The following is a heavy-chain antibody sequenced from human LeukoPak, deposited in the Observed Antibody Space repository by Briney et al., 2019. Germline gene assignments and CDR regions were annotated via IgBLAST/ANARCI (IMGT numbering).Heavy chain of an antibody. J-gene: IGHJ5*02. CDR2: IYHSGST. CDR1: GGSISSSNW. V-gene: IGHV4-4*02. D-gene: IGHD3-9*01. Sequence: PSGTLSLTCAVSGGSISSSNWWSWVRQPPGKGPEWIGEIYHSGSTNYNPSLKSRVTISVDKSKNQFSLKLSSVTAADTAVYYCARVLRYFDWLLISPWGQGTLVTVSS. CDR3: ARVLRYFDWLLISP.